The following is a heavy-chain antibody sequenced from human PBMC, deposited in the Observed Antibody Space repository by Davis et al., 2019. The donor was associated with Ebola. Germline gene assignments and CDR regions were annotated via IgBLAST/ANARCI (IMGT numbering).Heavy chain of an antibody. CDR3: ARGRYSSGWGYYYGMDV. Sequence: MPSETLSLTCAVYGGSFSGYYWSWIRQPPGKGLEWIGEINHSGSTNYNPSLKSRVTISVDTSKNQFSLKLSSVTAADTAVYYCARGRYSSGWGYYYGMDVWGQGTTVTVSS. V-gene: IGHV4-34*01. D-gene: IGHD6-19*01. CDR2: INHSGST. CDR1: GGSFSGYY. J-gene: IGHJ6*02.